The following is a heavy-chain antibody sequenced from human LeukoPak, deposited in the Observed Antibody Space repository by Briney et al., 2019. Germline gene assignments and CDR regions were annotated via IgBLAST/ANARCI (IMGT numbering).Heavy chain of an antibody. J-gene: IGHJ5*02. CDR2: IIPIFGTA. CDR3: ALRGGSGNYNWFDP. Sequence: SVKVSCKASGGTFSSYAISWVRQAPGQGLEWMGGIIPIFGTANYAQKFQGRVTITADESTSTAYMELSSLRSEDTAVYYCALRGGSGNYNWFDPWGQGTLVTVSS. V-gene: IGHV1-69*13. D-gene: IGHD3-10*01. CDR1: GGTFSSYA.